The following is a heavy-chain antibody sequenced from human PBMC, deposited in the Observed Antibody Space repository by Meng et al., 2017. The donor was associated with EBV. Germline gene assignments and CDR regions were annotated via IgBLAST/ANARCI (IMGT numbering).Heavy chain of an antibody. J-gene: IGHJ4*02. V-gene: IGHV1-18*01. CDR2: ISAYNGNT. CDR3: ARGLDYFDY. CDR1: GYTFTSYC. Sequence: QLARSCAGVKTPRAPEKVSCKASGYTFTSYCISWRRQAPGQGLGWMGWISAYNGNTNYAQKLQGRVTMTTDTSTSAAYMELRSLRSDDTAVYYCARGLDYFDYWGQGTLVTVSS.